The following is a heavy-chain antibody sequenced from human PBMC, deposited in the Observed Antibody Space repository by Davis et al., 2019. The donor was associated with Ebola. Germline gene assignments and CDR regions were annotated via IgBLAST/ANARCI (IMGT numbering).Heavy chain of an antibody. J-gene: IGHJ4*02. CDR2: ISGSGAST. Sequence: GGSLRLSCAASGFTFSSYAMSWVRQAPGKGLEWVSVISGSGASTYYADSVKGRFSISRDNSKNTLYLQMNSLRAEDTAVYYCANQPMIRGAIDYWGQGTLVTVSS. CDR1: GFTFSSYA. V-gene: IGHV3-23*01. CDR3: ANQPMIRGAIDY. D-gene: IGHD3-10*01.